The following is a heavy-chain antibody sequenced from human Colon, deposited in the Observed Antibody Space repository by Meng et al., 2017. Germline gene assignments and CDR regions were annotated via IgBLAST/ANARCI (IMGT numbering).Heavy chain of an antibody. CDR2: IYDYGRT. D-gene: IGHD1-14*01. J-gene: IGHJ4*02. Sequence: GQLQESGPGLVKPSGTLSLTCTVSGGPFTSGNFWGWVRQTPGKGLEWIGEIYDYGRTNYNPSLMSRVTISIDKSKSQFSLDLSSVIAADTAVYYCCGGIAGTGRPLYFDYWGQGTLVTVPS. CDR3: CGGIAGTGRPLYFDY. V-gene: IGHV4-4*02. CDR1: GGPFTSGNF.